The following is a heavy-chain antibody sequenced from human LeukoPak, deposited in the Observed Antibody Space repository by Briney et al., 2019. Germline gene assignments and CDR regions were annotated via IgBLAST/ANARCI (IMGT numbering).Heavy chain of an antibody. CDR3: ARNTWFDP. CDR1: GGSISSYY. CDR2: IYYSGST. J-gene: IGHJ5*02. Sequence: TSETLSLTCTVSGGSISSYYWSWIRQPPGKGLEWIGYIYYSGSTNYNPSLKSRVTISVDTSKNQFSLKLSSVTAADTAVYYCARNTWFDPWGQGTLVTVSS. V-gene: IGHV4-59*01.